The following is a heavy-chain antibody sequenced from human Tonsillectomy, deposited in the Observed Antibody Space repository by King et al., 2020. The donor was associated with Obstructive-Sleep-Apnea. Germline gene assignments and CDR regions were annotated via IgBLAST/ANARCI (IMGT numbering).Heavy chain of an antibody. CDR1: GFTFSSYA. J-gene: IGHJ4*02. CDR3: ARDRGGGLSIFGVVIKSFDY. V-gene: IGHV3-30*04. Sequence: VQLVESGGGVVQPGRSLRLSCAASGFTFSSYAIHWVRQAPGKGLEWVAVISYDGSNKYYADSVKGRFTISRDNSKNTLYLQMNSLRAEDTAVYYCARDRGGGLSIFGVVIKSFDYWGQGTLVTVSS. CDR2: ISYDGSNK. D-gene: IGHD3-3*01.